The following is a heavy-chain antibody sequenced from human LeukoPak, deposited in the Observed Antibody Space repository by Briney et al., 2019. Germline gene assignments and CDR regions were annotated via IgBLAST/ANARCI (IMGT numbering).Heavy chain of an antibody. CDR2: IEKDASRA. J-gene: IGHJ4*02. Sequence: PGGSLRLSCGASGFTFSDFAMSWVRLAPGKGLEWVSSIEKDASRAYYADSVRGRFTVSRDNSKNTLYLQMSSLRVEDTALYYCAKQEGALIQNWCFDHWGLGTLATVSS. D-gene: IGHD1-26*01. CDR3: AKQEGALIQNWCFDH. CDR1: GFTFSDFA. V-gene: IGHV3-23*03.